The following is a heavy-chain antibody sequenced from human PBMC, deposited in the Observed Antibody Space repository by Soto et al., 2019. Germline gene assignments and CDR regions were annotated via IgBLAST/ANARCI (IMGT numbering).Heavy chain of an antibody. Sequence: QVQLVESGGGVVQPGRSLRLSCVASGFTFSSYGMHWVRQAPGKGLEWVAVIWYDASEKYYSESVKGRFTISRDNTKNTMYLQMNSLRAEDTALYYCARDPIGPGIFDYWGQGTLVIVSS. D-gene: IGHD1-26*01. CDR3: ARDPIGPGIFDY. CDR2: IWYDASEK. CDR1: GFTFSSYG. V-gene: IGHV3-33*01. J-gene: IGHJ4*02.